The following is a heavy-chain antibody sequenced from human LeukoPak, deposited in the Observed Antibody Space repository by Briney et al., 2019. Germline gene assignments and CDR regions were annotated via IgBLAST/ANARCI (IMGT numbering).Heavy chain of an antibody. CDR2: IWYDGSNK. V-gene: IGHV3-33*06. D-gene: IGHD5-12*01. Sequence: GGSLRLSCAASGFTFSSYGMHWVRQAPGKGLEWVAVIWYDGSNKYYADSVKGRFTISRDNSKNTLYLQMNSLRAEDTAVYYCAKERNSSGCDYVFAYWGQGTLVTVSS. CDR3: AKERNSSGCDYVFAY. CDR1: GFTFSSYG. J-gene: IGHJ4*02.